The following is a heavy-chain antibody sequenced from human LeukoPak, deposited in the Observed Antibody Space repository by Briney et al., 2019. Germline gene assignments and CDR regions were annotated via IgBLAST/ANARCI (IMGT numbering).Heavy chain of an antibody. D-gene: IGHD3-10*01. CDR2: IYSGGST. CDR1: GFTFSSYP. CDR3: ARGEGNFDY. V-gene: IGHV3-53*01. J-gene: IGHJ4*02. Sequence: PGGSLRLSCVVSGFTFSSYPMSWVRQAPGKGLEWVSVIYSGGSTYYADSVKGRFTISRDNSKNTPYLQMNILRAEDTAVYYCARGEGNFDYWGQGTLVTVSS.